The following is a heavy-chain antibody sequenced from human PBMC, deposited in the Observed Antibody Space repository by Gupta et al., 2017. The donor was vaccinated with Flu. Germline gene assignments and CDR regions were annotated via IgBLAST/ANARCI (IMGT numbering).Heavy chain of an antibody. Sequence: QVQLVQSGAEVKKPGSSVKVSCKVSGGTFSSNAISWVRQVPGHGLEWMGGIIPKFDTPNHAQKFQDRVTITADKSTSTAYMELRSLRSEDTAVYYCARDYDGSGTYYYYYSGMDVWGQGTTVNVS. D-gene: IGHD3-22*01. CDR2: IIPKFDTP. J-gene: IGHJ6*02. V-gene: IGHV1-69*06. CDR3: ARDYDGSGTYYYYYSGMDV. CDR1: GGTFSSNA.